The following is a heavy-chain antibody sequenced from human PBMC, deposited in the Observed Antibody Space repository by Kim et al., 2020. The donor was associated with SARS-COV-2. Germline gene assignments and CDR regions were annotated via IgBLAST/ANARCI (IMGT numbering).Heavy chain of an antibody. V-gene: IGHV6-1*01. CDR3: VRGPTYDLNRHFDS. CDR2: TYFRSKWFT. J-gene: IGHJ4*02. Sequence: SQTLSLTCAISGDSVSTYSATWNWIRQSPSRGLEWLGRTYFRSKWFTDYAVSVRSRISITPDTSKNQFSLHLSSVSPDDTALYYCVRGPTYDLNRHFDSWGQGVPVIVSS. CDR1: GDSVSTYSAT. D-gene: IGHD3-3*01.